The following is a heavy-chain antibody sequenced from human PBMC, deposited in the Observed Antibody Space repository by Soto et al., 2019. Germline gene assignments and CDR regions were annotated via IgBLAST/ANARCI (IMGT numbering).Heavy chain of an antibody. CDR2: ISSSGSTI. D-gene: IGHD5-12*01. Sequence: PGGSLILSCAASGFSFSHYCTHLVRRAQGKGLEWVSYISSSGSTIYYAASVKGRFTISRDNAKNSLYLQMNSLRAEETAVYYCARGWKPRKYGGYGTYWGQGTLVTVSS. CDR3: ARGWKPRKYGGYGTY. CDR1: GFSFSHYC. V-gene: IGHV3-48*04. J-gene: IGHJ4*02.